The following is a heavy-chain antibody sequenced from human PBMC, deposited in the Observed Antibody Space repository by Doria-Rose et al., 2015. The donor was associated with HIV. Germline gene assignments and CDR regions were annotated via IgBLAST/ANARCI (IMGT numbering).Heavy chain of an antibody. CDR2: IKHSGST. CDR3: ARGLLRGGWNDVDYYYGMDV. V-gene: IGHV4-34*01. CDR1: GGSFSGYY. J-gene: IGHJ6*02. D-gene: IGHD1-1*01. Sequence: QVQLQESGAGLVKPSETLSLTCAVFGGSFSGYYWSWIRQPPGKGLELIGEIKHSGSTNYKTSLKSTVTIALDTSKNLFSLKLSSVTAADTAVYYCARGLLRGGWNDVDYYYGMDVWGQGTTVTVSS.